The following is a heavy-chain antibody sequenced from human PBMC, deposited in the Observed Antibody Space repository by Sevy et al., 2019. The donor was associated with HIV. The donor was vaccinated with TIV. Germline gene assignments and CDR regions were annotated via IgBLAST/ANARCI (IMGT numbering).Heavy chain of an antibody. V-gene: IGHV3-20*04. J-gene: IGHJ4*01. CDR2: INWNGGST. CDR3: ARDPPSYYDYRTGYHDF. D-gene: IGHD3-3*01. Sequence: GGSLRLSCAASGFTFEDYGMSWVRQVPGKGPEWVSGINWNGGSTSYADSVKGRFTISRDNAKKSPYLQMKGLRAEDTALYYCARDPPSYYDYRTGYHDFWGQGTRVTVSS. CDR1: GFTFEDYG.